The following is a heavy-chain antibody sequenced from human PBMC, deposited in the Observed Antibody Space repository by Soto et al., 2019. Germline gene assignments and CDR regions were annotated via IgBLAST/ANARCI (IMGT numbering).Heavy chain of an antibody. CDR3: ATPGGRDFNAFDV. Sequence: PGESLKISCKGSGYTFTRNWIGWVRQMPGKGLEWMGIIFPIGSDTRYSPSSQGQVTISADNSISTAYLQWSSLKASDTAIYYCATPGGRDFNAFDVWGQGTMVTVS. CDR2: IFPIGSDT. V-gene: IGHV5-51*01. CDR1: GYTFTRNW. J-gene: IGHJ3*01. D-gene: IGHD2-21*02.